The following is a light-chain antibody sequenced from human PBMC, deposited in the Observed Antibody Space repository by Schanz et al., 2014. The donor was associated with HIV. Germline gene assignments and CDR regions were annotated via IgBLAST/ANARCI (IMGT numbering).Light chain of an antibody. Sequence: DIQMTQSPTSVYASVGDRVTITCRASQGISTWLAWYQQKPGKPPKLLIYAASSLQSGVPSRFSGSGSGTDFTLTISSLQPEDFATYYCQQCVTSHSTFGQGTKLDIK. V-gene: IGKV1-12*01. CDR2: AAS. CDR1: QGISTW. CDR3: QQCVTSHST. J-gene: IGKJ2*01.